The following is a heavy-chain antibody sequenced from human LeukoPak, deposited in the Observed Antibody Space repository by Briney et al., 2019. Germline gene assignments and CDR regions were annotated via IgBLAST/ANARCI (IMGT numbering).Heavy chain of an antibody. J-gene: IGHJ4*02. CDR1: GGSISSSNFY. CDR2: IYYSGST. CDR3: ARGVYGVNPYYFDY. D-gene: IGHD4-23*01. Sequence: SETLSLTCTVSGGSISSSNFYWGWIRQPPGKGLEWIGSIYYSGSTYYNPSLKSRVTISVDTSKNQFSLKLSSVTAADTAVYYCARGVYGVNPYYFDYWGQGTLVTVSS. V-gene: IGHV4-39*07.